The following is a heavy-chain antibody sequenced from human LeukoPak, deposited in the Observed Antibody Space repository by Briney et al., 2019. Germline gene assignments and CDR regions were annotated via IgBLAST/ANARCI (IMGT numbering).Heavy chain of an antibody. J-gene: IGHJ3*02. CDR2: ITGSGSST. Sequence: PGGSLRLSCAASGFTFTDYAMSWVRQAPGKGLEWVSAITGSGSSTYYADSVKGRFTISRDSTKSTLYVQINSLRAEDTAVYYCAKDRAVTRNLGVLDIWGQGTMVTVSS. V-gene: IGHV3-23*01. CDR1: GFTFTDYA. CDR3: AKDRAVTRNLGVLDI. D-gene: IGHD4-17*01.